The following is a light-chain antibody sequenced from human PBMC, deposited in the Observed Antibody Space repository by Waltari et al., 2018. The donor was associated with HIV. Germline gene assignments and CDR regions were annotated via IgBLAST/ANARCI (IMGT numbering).Light chain of an antibody. V-gene: IGKV3-15*01. J-gene: IGKJ1*01. CDR2: CAS. Sequence: EIVMTQSPATLSVSPGERATLSCRASQSVSSNLAWYQQKPGQAPRLLIYCASTRATGIPARFSGSGSVTEFTLTISSLQSEDFAVYYCQQYNNWWTFGQGTKVEIK. CDR3: QQYNNWWT. CDR1: QSVSSN.